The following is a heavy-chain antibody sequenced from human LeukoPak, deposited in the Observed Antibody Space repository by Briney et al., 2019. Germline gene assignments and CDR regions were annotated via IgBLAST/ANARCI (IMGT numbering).Heavy chain of an antibody. V-gene: IGHV3-7*01. J-gene: IGHJ4*02. CDR2: IKHDGSDK. Sequence: PGGSLRLSCAASEFTFSSYWMSWVRQAPGKGLEWVANIKHDGSDKYYVDSVRGRFTISRDNTKNSLYLQMNSLRAEDTAVYYCASDTAVFEYWGQGTLVTVSS. D-gene: IGHD5-18*01. CDR1: EFTFSSYW. CDR3: ASDTAVFEY.